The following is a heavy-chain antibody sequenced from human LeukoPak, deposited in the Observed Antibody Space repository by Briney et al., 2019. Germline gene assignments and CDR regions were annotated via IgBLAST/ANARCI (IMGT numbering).Heavy chain of an antibody. CDR1: GFTFSSYA. D-gene: IGHD3-3*01. J-gene: IGHJ4*02. CDR2: ISSSSSTI. Sequence: GGSLRLSCAASGFTFSSYAMSWVRQAPGKGLEWVSYISSSSSTIYYADSVKGRFTISRDNAKNSLYLQMNSLRAEDTAVYYCARDPEAYDFWSGFDSWGQGTLVTVSS. CDR3: ARDPEAYDFWSGFDS. V-gene: IGHV3-48*04.